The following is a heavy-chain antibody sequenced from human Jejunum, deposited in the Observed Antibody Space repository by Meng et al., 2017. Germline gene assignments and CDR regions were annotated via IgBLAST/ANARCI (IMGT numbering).Heavy chain of an antibody. J-gene: IGHJ4*02. CDR3: ARELISYAFDY. Sequence: QVELVQSSAGVKEPGAAVEVSCKASGYPFTDYDLYWVRQAPGQGLEWMGRINTRTGGTIYTQKFYGRVTMTRETSISTAYMELSRLRSDDTAVYYCARELISYAFDYWGQGSLVTVSS. CDR1: GYPFTDYD. CDR2: INTRTGGT. D-gene: IGHD1-26*01. V-gene: IGHV1-2*06.